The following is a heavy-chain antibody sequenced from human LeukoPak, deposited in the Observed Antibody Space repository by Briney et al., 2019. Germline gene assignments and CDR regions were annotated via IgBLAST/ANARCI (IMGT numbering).Heavy chain of an antibody. CDR1: GYRFTSYW. CDR2: IYPGDSDT. CDR3: ARHEPHSGYDLYYFDY. J-gene: IGHJ4*02. D-gene: IGHD5-12*01. Sequence: GXSLKISCKGSGYRFTSYWIGWVRQMPGKGLEGMGIIYPGDSDTRYSPSFQGQGNISVDKSISTAYLQWSSLKAPDTAMYYCARHEPHSGYDLYYFDYWGQGTLVTVSS. V-gene: IGHV5-51*01.